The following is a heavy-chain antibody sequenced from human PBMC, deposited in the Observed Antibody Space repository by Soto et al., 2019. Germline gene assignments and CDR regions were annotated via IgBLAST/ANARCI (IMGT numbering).Heavy chain of an antibody. CDR3: ARDNSVGYYGSGSYYKDYYYYYMDV. CDR1: GYTFTSYY. Sequence: QVQLVQSGAEVKKPGASVKVSCKASGYTFTSYYMHWVRQAPGQGLEWMGIINPSGGSTSYAQKSKGRVTMTRETSTSTVYMELSSLRSEDTAVYYCARDNSVGYYGSGSYYKDYYYYYMDVWGKGTTVTVSS. V-gene: IGHV1-46*03. D-gene: IGHD3-10*01. J-gene: IGHJ6*03. CDR2: INPSGGST.